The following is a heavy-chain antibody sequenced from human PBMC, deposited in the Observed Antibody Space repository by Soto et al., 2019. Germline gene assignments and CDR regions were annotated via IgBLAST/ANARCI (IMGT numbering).Heavy chain of an antibody. D-gene: IGHD2-15*01. Sequence: SETLSLTCTVSGGSITTSTYYWGWIRLPPGKGLECIGVINYSGSTHYSPSLKDRFTISRDNAKNTLYLQMNSLRAEDTAVYYCAREIFYWGQGTLVTVSS. CDR1: GGSITTSTYY. CDR2: INYSGST. J-gene: IGHJ4*02. CDR3: AREIFY. V-gene: IGHV4-39*02.